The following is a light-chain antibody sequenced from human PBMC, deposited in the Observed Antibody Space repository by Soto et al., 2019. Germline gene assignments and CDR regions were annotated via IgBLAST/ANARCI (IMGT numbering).Light chain of an antibody. CDR3: AAWYDSLNGVV. CDR2: SNN. V-gene: IGLV1-44*01. J-gene: IGLJ2*01. Sequence: QAVVTQPPSASGTPGQRVTISCSGSSSNIGSNTVNWYQQLPGTAPKLLIYSNNQRPSGVPDRFSGSKSGTSASLAISGLQSEDEADYYCAAWYDSLNGVVFGGGTQLTVL. CDR1: SSNIGSNT.